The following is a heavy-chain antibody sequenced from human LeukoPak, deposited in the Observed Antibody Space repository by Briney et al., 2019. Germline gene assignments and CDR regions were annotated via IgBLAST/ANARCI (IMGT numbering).Heavy chain of an antibody. V-gene: IGHV3-23*01. CDR1: GFTFSNYA. J-gene: IGHJ5*02. D-gene: IGHD3-10*01. CDR2: ISGSGSGT. CDR3: AKDPNALMVRGVTERWFDP. Sequence: GGSLRLSCAASGFTFSNYAMSWVRQAPGKGLQWVSAISGSGSGTYYADSVKGRFTISRDNSKNTLFLQMNSLRAEDTAVYYCAKDPNALMVRGVTERWFDPWGQGTLVTVSS.